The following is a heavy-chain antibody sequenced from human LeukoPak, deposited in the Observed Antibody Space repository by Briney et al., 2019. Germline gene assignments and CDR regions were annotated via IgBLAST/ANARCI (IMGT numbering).Heavy chain of an antibody. Sequence: TPSQTLSLTCTVSGGSISSGGYYWSWIRQPPGKGLEWIGYIYHSGSTYYNPSLKSRVTISVDRSKNQFSLKLSSVTAADTAVYYCARAPSVRYFDYWGQGTLVTVSS. D-gene: IGHD2-2*01. CDR2: IYHSGST. CDR3: ARAPSVRYFDY. V-gene: IGHV4-30-2*01. J-gene: IGHJ4*02. CDR1: GGSISSGGYY.